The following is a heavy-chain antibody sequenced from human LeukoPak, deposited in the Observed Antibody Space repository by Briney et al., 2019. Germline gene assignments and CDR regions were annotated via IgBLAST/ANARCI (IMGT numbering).Heavy chain of an antibody. CDR1: GFTFSSYW. CDR2: IKRDGSEK. Sequence: GGSLRLSCAASGFTFSSYWMSWVRQAPGKGLEWEANIKRDGSEKYYVDSVKGRFTISRDNAKNSLYLQMNSLRAEDTAVYYCARDENYDFWSGYQYYYGMDVWGQGTTVTVSS. CDR3: ARDENYDFWSGYQYYYGMDV. V-gene: IGHV3-7*01. J-gene: IGHJ6*02. D-gene: IGHD3-3*01.